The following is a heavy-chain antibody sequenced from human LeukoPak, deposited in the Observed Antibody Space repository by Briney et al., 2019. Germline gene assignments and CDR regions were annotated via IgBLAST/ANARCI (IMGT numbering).Heavy chain of an antibody. CDR2: ISHSGST. D-gene: IGHD3-16*01. CDR1: GGSFSDYF. Sequence: SETLSLTCAVYGGSFSDYFWSWIRQPPGKGLEWIGEISHSGSTTYNPSLRSRVTISGDTSKKQFSPKLNSVTATDTAVYYCARHYGPWGQGTLVTVSS. CDR3: ARHYGP. V-gene: IGHV4-34*01. J-gene: IGHJ4*02.